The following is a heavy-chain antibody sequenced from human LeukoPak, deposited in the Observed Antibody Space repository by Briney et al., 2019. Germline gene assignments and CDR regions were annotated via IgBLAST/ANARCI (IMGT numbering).Heavy chain of an antibody. CDR2: IYYSGST. V-gene: IGHV4-39*01. J-gene: IGHJ6*03. Sequence: SETLSLTCTVSGGSISSSIYYWGWIRQPPGKGLEWIGSIYYSGSTYYNPSLKGRVTISVDTSKNQFSLKLSSVTAADTAVYYCARGVAATPPYYYYYMDVWGKGTTVTVSS. CDR3: ARGVAATPPYYYYYMDV. D-gene: IGHD2-15*01. CDR1: GGSISSSIYY.